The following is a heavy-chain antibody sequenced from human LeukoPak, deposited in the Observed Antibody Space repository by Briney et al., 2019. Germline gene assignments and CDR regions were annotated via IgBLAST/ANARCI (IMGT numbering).Heavy chain of an antibody. D-gene: IGHD4-17*01. CDR3: ARQRTTVTTARRYYFDY. CDR1: GGSISSYY. J-gene: IGHJ4*02. Sequence: PSETLSLTCTVSGGSISSYYWSWIRQPAGKGLEWIGRIYTSGSTNYNPSLKSRVTMSVDTSKNQFSLKLSSVTAADTAVYYCARQRTTVTTARRYYFDYWGQGTLVTVSS. V-gene: IGHV4-4*07. CDR2: IYTSGST.